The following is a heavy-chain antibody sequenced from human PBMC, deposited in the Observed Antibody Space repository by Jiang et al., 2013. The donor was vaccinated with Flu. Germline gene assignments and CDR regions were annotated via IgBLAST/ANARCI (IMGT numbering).Heavy chain of an antibody. Sequence: AEVKKPGASVKVSCKASGYTFTSYGINWVRQAPGQGLEWMGWISGYNGNTNYAQKLQGRVTMTTDISTSTAYMELRSLRSEDTAVYYCARGGAPAVFDFDYWGQGTLVTVSS. D-gene: IGHD3-10*01. CDR2: ISGYNGNT. CDR3: ARGGAPAVFDFDY. V-gene: IGHV1-18*04. J-gene: IGHJ4*02. CDR1: GYTFTSYG.